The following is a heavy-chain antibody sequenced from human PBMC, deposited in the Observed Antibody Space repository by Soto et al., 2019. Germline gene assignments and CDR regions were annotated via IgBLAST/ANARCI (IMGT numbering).Heavy chain of an antibody. V-gene: IGHV6-1*01. J-gene: IGHJ4*02. CDR3: ARGTSWSFDY. CDR2: TYYRSKWYA. Sequence: QVQLQQSGPGLVMPSQTLSLTCAISGDTVSTDNAAWHWIRQSPSRGLEWLARTYYRSKWYADYGLSVKRRISINPDTSNNHFSLHLSSVTPEDTAVYYCARGTSWSFDYWGQGTLVTVSS. CDR1: GDTVSTDNAA. D-gene: IGHD6-13*01.